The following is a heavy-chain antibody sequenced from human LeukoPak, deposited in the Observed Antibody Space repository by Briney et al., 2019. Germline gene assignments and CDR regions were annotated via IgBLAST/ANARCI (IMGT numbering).Heavy chain of an antibody. D-gene: IGHD6-13*01. J-gene: IGHJ6*03. Sequence: GASVKVSCKASGYTFTSYGISWVRQAPGQGLEWMGWISAYNGNTNYAQKLQGRVTMTTDTSTSTAYMELSSLRSEDMAVYYCARGRMGGSSWDAYYYTDVWGKGTTVTVSS. V-gene: IGHV1-18*03. CDR1: GYTFTSYG. CDR2: ISAYNGNT. CDR3: ARGRMGGSSWDAYYYTDV.